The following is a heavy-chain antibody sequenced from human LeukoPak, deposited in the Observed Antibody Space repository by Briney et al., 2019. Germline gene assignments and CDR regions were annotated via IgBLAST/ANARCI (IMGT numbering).Heavy chain of an antibody. V-gene: IGHV4-31*03. CDR3: ARTDTSVSFDY. CDR2: IYYSGST. J-gene: IGHJ4*02. Sequence: SETLSLTCSVSGGSIRSDGYYWSWIRQRPGKGLEWIGYIYYSGSTYYNPSLKSRVTMSVDTSKNQFSLKLSSVTAADTAVYYCARTDTSVSFDYWGQGTLVTVSS. CDR1: GGSIRSDGYY. D-gene: IGHD2-2*01.